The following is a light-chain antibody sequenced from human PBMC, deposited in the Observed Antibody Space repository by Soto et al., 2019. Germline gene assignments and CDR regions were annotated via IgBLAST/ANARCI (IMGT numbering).Light chain of an antibody. J-gene: IGLJ3*02. Sequence: QSVLTQPPSVSGALGQRVTISCTGSSSNIGAGYDVHWYQQLPGTAPKLLIFGNNYRPSGVPDRFSGSKSGTSASLAISGLQAEDEADYYCHSYDSSLSASVFGGGTKLTVL. CDR1: SSNIGAGYD. CDR2: GNN. CDR3: HSYDSSLSASV. V-gene: IGLV1-40*01.